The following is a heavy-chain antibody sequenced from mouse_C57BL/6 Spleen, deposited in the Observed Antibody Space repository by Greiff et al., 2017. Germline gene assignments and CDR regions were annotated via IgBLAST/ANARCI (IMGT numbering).Heavy chain of an antibody. CDR2: IDTSDSET. CDR3: ASSLCQEDYFDY. J-gene: IGHJ2*01. Sequence: QVQLQQPGAELVRPGSSVKLSCKASGYTFTSYWMHWVKQRPIQGLEWIGNIDTSDSETHYNQKFKDKATLTVDKSSRTAYMQLSSLASEDSAVYYCASSLCQEDYFDYWGQGTTLTVSS. V-gene: IGHV1-52*01. CDR1: GYTFTSYW. D-gene: IGHD6-1*01.